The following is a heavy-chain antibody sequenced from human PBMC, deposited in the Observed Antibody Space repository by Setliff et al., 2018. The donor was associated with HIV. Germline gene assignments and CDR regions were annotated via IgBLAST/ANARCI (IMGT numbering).Heavy chain of an antibody. D-gene: IGHD7-27*01. V-gene: IGHV1-69*06. CDR1: GGTFSTYS. J-gene: IGHJ4*02. CDR2: IIPFFRTT. Sequence: SVKVSCKASGGTFSTYSMNWVRQAPGQGLEWMGGIIPFFRTTNYAQKFQGRVTVTADISTSTAYMELRSLRSDDTAMYFCARQLSNSLDYWGQGTLVTVSS. CDR3: ARQLSNSLDY.